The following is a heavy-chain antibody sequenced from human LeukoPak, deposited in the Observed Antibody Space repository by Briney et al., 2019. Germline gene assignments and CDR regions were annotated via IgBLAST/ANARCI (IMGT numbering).Heavy chain of an antibody. CDR1: GYTFTDYC. Sequence: ASVKVSCKASGYTFTDYCMHWVRQAPGQGLEWMGWINPNSGGTNYAQNFQGRVTMTRDTSISTAYMELSRLGSDDTALYYCARCSLTAYYMDVWGKGTTVTVSS. V-gene: IGHV1-2*02. J-gene: IGHJ6*03. CDR3: ARCSLTAYYMDV. CDR2: INPNSGGT. D-gene: IGHD7-27*01.